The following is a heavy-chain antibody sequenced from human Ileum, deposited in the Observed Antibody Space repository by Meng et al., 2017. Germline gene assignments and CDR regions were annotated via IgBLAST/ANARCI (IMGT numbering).Heavy chain of an antibody. CDR3: ARGWGGAFDP. CDR1: GSTFTSFG. CDR2: ISAYNGNT. Sequence: QVQLVQAGAEVKQPGASVQVSCKASGSTFTSFGITWVRQAPGQGLEWMGGISAYNGNTNYAHKVQGRVTMTTDTSTSTAYMELRSLRSDDTAVYYCARGWGGAFDPWGQGTLVTVSS. D-gene: IGHD3-16*01. V-gene: IGHV1-18*01. J-gene: IGHJ5*02.